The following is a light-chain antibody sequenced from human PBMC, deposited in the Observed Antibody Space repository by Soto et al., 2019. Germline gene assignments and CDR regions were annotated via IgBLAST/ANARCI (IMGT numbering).Light chain of an antibody. V-gene: IGKV3-15*01. Sequence: EIVMTQSPATLSVSPGARASLSYRASQSVGSNLAWYQQTAGQAPRLLIYGASTRATGIPARFSGSGSGTEFTLTISSLQSEDFAVYSCQQYTNWPYSFGQGTKLEL. J-gene: IGKJ2*03. CDR3: QQYTNWPYS. CDR2: GAS. CDR1: QSVGSN.